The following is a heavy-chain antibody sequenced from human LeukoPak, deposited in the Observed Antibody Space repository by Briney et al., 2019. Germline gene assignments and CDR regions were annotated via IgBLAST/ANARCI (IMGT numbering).Heavy chain of an antibody. J-gene: IGHJ4*02. V-gene: IGHV1-2*06. CDR2: INPNSGGT. Sequence: ASVKVSCKASGYTFTGYYMHWVRQAPGQGLEWMGRINPNSGGTNYAQKFQGRVTMTRDTSISTAYMELSRLRSDDTAVYYCARFSVTIFGVVIIDYWGQGTLVIVPS. CDR3: ARFSVTIFGVVIIDY. D-gene: IGHD3-3*01. CDR1: GYTFTGYY.